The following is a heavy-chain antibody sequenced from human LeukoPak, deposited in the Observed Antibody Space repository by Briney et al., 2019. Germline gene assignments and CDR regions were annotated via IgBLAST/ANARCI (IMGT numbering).Heavy chain of an antibody. CDR2: IKQDGSES. D-gene: IGHD3-10*01. V-gene: IGHV3-7*05. CDR3: ANRGSFAFDL. J-gene: IGHJ3*01. Sequence: GGSLRLSCAASGFSFGNYWMRWGRQAPGKGLEWVANIKQDGSESYYVGSVKGRFTISRDNAKNSLYLQMNSLRAEDTAVYYCANRGSFAFDLWGQGTMVTVSS. CDR1: GFSFGNYW.